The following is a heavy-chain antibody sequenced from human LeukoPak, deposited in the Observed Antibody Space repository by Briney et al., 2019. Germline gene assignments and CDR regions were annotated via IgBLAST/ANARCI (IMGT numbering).Heavy chain of an antibody. CDR1: GFTFSSYA. V-gene: IGHV3-23*01. Sequence: PGGSLRLSCAASGFTFSSYAMSWVRQAPGKGLEWVSAISGSGGSTYYADSVKGRFTISRDNSKSTLYLQMNSLRAEDTAVYYCAKAPGYCSSTSCSFDYWGQGTLVTVSS. J-gene: IGHJ4*02. CDR3: AKAPGYCSSTSCSFDY. CDR2: ISGSGGST. D-gene: IGHD2-2*01.